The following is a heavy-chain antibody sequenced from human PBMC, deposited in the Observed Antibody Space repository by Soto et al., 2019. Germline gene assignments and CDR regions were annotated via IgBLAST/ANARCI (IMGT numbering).Heavy chain of an antibody. CDR1: GGSISNYY. CDR2: VHDRWGS. Sequence: QVPLQESGPGLVKPSETLSLSYTVSGGSISNYYWSWFRQTPGKGLEWIGYVHDRWGSNYNPSLKSRVAISLDSPKSQFSLKLTSVSATDTAVYYCARQGVGALHGLVDVWGQGTTVTVSS. D-gene: IGHD1-26*01. V-gene: IGHV4-59*08. J-gene: IGHJ6*02. CDR3: ARQGVGALHGLVDV.